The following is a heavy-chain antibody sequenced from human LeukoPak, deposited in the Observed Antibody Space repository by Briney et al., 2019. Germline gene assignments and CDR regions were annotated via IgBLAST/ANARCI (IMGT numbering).Heavy chain of an antibody. CDR2: INSDGSST. D-gene: IGHD3-3*01. CDR1: GFTFSSYW. V-gene: IGHV3-74*01. CDR3: AREGGTWYYDFWSGYYWFDP. Sequence: GGSLRLSCAASGFTFSSYWMHWVRQAPGKGLVWVSRINSDGSSTSYADSVKGRSTISRDNAKNTLYLQMNSLRAEDTAVYYCAREGGTWYYDFWSGYYWFDPWGQGTLVTVSS. J-gene: IGHJ5*02.